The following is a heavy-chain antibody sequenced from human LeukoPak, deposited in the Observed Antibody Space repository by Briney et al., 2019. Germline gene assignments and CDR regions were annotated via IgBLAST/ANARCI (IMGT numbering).Heavy chain of an antibody. CDR2: IIPIFGTA. D-gene: IGHD5-18*01. V-gene: IGHV1-69*05. Sequence: SVKVSCKASGGTFNSYAISWVRQAPGQGLEWMGRIIPIFGTANYAQKFQGRVTITTDESTSTAYMELSSLRSEDTAVYYCASGLPDVDTAMVQPAYYYYYYMDVWGKGTTVTVSS. J-gene: IGHJ6*03. CDR1: GGTFNSYA. CDR3: ASGLPDVDTAMVQPAYYYYYYMDV.